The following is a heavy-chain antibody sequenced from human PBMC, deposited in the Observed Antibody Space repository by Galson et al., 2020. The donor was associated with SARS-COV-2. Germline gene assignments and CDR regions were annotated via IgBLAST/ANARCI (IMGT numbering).Heavy chain of an antibody. CDR3: ARRVVSSGRYATKVQFDY. CDR1: GGSISSSSYY. D-gene: IGHD2-2*01. Sequence: SETLSLTCTVSGGSISSSSYYWGWIRQPPGKGLEWIGSIYYSGSTYYNPSLKSRVTISVDTSKNQFSLKLSSVTAADTAVYYCARRVVSSGRYATKVQFDYWGQGTLVTVSS. CDR2: IYYSGST. V-gene: IGHV4-39*01. J-gene: IGHJ4*02.